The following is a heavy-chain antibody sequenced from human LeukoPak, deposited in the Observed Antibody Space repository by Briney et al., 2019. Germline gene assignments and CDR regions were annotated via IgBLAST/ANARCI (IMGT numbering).Heavy chain of an antibody. Sequence: GGSLRLSCAASGFTFSSYAMSWVRQAPGKGLEWVSAISGSGGSTYYADSVKGRFTISRDNSRDTLYLKMNSVRAEDTAVYYCAKGYYDYVWGSYYFGYWGQGTLVTVSS. D-gene: IGHD3-16*01. CDR1: GFTFSSYA. V-gene: IGHV3-23*01. CDR3: AKGYYDYVWGSYYFGY. CDR2: ISGSGGST. J-gene: IGHJ4*02.